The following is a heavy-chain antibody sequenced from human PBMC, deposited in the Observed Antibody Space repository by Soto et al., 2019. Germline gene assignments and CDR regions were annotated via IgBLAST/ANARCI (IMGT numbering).Heavy chain of an antibody. CDR3: ARGLASDGA. D-gene: IGHD6-13*01. V-gene: IGHV1-3*01. CDR1: GYTFTHYA. CDR2: INAGSGNT. J-gene: IGHJ5*02. Sequence: QVQLVQSGAEVKKPGASVKVSCTASGYTFTHYAIHWVRHATGQSIEWMGFINAGSGNTKYSQTFQGILTFTKDTSATTASMDLSSLASEDTAIYYCARGLASDGAWGQGTLVTVSS.